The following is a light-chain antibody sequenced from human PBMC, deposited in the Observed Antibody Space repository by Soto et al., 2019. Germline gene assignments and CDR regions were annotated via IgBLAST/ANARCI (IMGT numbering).Light chain of an antibody. V-gene: IGLV1-40*01. J-gene: IGLJ1*01. CDR1: SSNIGAGYD. CDR2: GNN. CDR3: QSFDSSLSGYV. Sequence: SVLTQPPSVSGAPGQRVTISCTGSSSNIGAGYDVHWYQQLPGTAPQLLIYGNNNRPSGVPDRFSGSKSGTSASLAITGLQAEDEADYFCQSFDSSLSGYVFGTGTKLTVL.